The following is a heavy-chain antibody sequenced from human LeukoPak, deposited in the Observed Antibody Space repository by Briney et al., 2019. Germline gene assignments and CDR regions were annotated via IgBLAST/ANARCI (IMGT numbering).Heavy chain of an antibody. Sequence: SETLSLTCTVSGGSISSYYWSWIRQPPGKGLEWIGYIYYGGSTNYNPSLKSRVTISVDTSKNQFSLKLSSVTAADTAVYYCARACIAVAGTRHFDYWGQGTLVTVSS. CDR3: ARACIAVAGTRHFDY. D-gene: IGHD6-19*01. CDR1: GGSISSYY. V-gene: IGHV4-59*12. J-gene: IGHJ4*02. CDR2: IYYGGST.